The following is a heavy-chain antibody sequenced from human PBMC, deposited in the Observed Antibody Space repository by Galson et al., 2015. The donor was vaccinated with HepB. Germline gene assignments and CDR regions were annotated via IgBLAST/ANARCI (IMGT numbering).Heavy chain of an antibody. J-gene: IGHJ4*02. Sequence: SLRLSCAASGFTFSSYGMHWVRQAPGKGLEWVAVISYDGSNKYYADSVKGRFTISRDNSKNTLYLQMNSLRAEDTAVYYCAKDGYCSSTSCYTHTGLDYWGQGTLVTVSS. CDR2: ISYDGSNK. D-gene: IGHD2-2*02. CDR1: GFTFSSYG. CDR3: AKDGYCSSTSCYTHTGLDY. V-gene: IGHV3-30*18.